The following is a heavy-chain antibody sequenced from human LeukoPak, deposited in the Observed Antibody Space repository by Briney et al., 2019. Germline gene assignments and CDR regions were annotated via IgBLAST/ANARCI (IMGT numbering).Heavy chain of an antibody. CDR1: GFTFSSYS. D-gene: IGHD3-22*01. V-gene: IGHV3-21*01. Sequence: GGSLRLSCAASGFTFSSYSMNWVRQAPGKGLEWVSSISSSSSYIYYADSVKGRFTISRDNAKNSLYLQMNSLSAEDTAVYYCARDQVVVKSGYYYYYGMDVWGQGTTVTVSS. CDR2: ISSSSSYI. J-gene: IGHJ6*02. CDR3: ARDQVVVKSGYYYYYGMDV.